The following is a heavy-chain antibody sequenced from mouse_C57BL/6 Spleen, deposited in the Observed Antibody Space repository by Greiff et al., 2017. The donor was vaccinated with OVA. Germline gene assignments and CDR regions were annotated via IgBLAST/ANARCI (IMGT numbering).Heavy chain of an antibody. V-gene: IGHV5-17*01. Sequence: EVQLVESGGGLVKPGGSLKLSCAASGFTFSDYGMHWVRQAPEQGLEWVAYISSGSSTIYYADTVKGRFTISRDNATNTLFLQMTSLRSEDTAMYYCARFYYGNYFFDYWGQGTTLTVSS. CDR1: GFTFSDYG. CDR3: ARFYYGNYFFDY. J-gene: IGHJ2*01. D-gene: IGHD2-1*01. CDR2: ISSGSSTI.